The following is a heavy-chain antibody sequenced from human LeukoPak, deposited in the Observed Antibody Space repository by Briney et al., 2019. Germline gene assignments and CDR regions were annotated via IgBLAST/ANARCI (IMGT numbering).Heavy chain of an antibody. CDR3: AKLGCSSTSCYAGDY. CDR2: ISGSGGST. J-gene: IGHJ4*02. D-gene: IGHD2-2*01. V-gene: IGHV3-23*01. CDR1: GFTFSSYA. Sequence: GGSLRLSCAASGFTFSSYAMSWVRQAPGKGLEWVSAISGSGGSTYYADSVKGRFTISRDNSKNTLYLQMNSLRAEDTAVYYCAKLGCSSTSCYAGDYWGQGTLVTVSS.